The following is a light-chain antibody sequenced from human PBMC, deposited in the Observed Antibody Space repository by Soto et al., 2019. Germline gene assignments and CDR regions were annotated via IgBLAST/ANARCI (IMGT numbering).Light chain of an antibody. J-gene: IGKJ1*01. CDR2: GAS. CDR1: QSVSSSY. V-gene: IGKV3D-20*02. Sequence: IVLTQSPGTLSLSPGEGATLSCRASQSVSSSYIAWYQQRPGQTPSLLIYGASTRATGIPDRFSGSGSGTHFTLTISRLEPGDFAVYYCQQRSNWPRTFGQGTKVDIK. CDR3: QQRSNWPRT.